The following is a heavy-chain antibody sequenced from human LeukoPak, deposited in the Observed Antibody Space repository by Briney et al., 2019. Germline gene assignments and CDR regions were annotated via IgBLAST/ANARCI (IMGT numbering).Heavy chain of an antibody. Sequence: PGTSLRLSCAASGFTFSRLGMQWVRQAPGKGLEWVAVIHNDGTQGQYGDSVKGRSTISKDNSQNTLHLQLNNLRDADTGVYYCAKEGDEFRGYLDVWGKGTTVTVSS. CDR3: AKEGDEFRGYLDV. D-gene: IGHD2-21*02. CDR1: GFTFSRLG. CDR2: IHNDGTQG. J-gene: IGHJ6*03. V-gene: IGHV3-33*06.